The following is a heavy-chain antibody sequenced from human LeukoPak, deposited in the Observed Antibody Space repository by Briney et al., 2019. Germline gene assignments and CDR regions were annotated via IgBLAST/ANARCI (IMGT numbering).Heavy chain of an antibody. J-gene: IGHJ2*01. V-gene: IGHV4-34*01. Sequence: SETLSLTCAVYGGSFSGYYWSWIRQPPGKGLEWIGEINHSGSTNYNPSLKSRVTISVDTSKNQFSLKLSSVTAADTAVYYCARSRFFDLWGRGTLVTVSS. CDR3: ARSRFFDL. CDR2: INHSGST. CDR1: GGSFSGYY.